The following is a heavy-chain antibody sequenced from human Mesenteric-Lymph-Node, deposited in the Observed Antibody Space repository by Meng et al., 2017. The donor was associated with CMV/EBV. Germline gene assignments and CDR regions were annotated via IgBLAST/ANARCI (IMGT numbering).Heavy chain of an antibody. Sequence: ASVKVSCKPSGYTFTNSFFHWVRQAPGQGLEWMARIDPSGNSPTDARKLQGRVTMTRDTSTTTVYLDLTSLVSGDTAMYFCARDRPGEDKWDWGQGTLVTVSS. V-gene: IGHV1-46*04. CDR3: ARDRPGEDKWD. CDR1: GYTFTNSF. J-gene: IGHJ4*02. D-gene: IGHD2-15*01. CDR2: IDPSGNSP.